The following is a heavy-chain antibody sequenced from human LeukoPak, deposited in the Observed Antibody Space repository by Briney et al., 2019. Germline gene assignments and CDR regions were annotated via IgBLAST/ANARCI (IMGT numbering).Heavy chain of an antibody. V-gene: IGHV4-34*01. J-gene: IGHJ5*02. Sequence: KASETLSLTCAVYGVSFSGYYWSWIRQPPGKGLEWIGEINHSGSTNYNPSLKSRVTISVDTSKNQFSLKLSSVTAADTAVYYCARKLGYCSSTSCFSNWFDPWGQGTLVTVSS. CDR1: GVSFSGYY. D-gene: IGHD2-2*01. CDR2: INHSGST. CDR3: ARKLGYCSSTSCFSNWFDP.